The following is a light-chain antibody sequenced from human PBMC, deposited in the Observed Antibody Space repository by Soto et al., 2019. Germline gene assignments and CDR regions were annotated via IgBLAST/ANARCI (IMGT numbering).Light chain of an antibody. J-gene: IGLJ1*01. CDR1: SSNIGADYD. CDR2: GDN. V-gene: IGLV1-40*01. CDR3: AAWDDSLNGYV. Sequence: QSVLTQPPSVSGAPGQRVAISCTGSSSNIGADYDVHWYQQLPGTAPKRLIYGDNNRPSGVPDRFSGSKSGTSASLAISGLQSDDEADYYCAAWDDSLNGYVFATGTKVTVL.